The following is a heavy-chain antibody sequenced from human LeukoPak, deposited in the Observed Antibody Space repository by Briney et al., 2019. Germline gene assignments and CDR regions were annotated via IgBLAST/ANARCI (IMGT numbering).Heavy chain of an antibody. V-gene: IGHV5-51*01. CDR3: ARGDHLDS. J-gene: IGHJ4*02. CDR1: GYSFTSHY. Sequence: GESLKISCKGFGYSFTSHYIAWVRQMPGTGLEWMGLIRHGGSDIKYSPSFQGQVTFSVDNSINTAYLQWGSLKASDSALYCCARGDHLDSWGQGTLVTVSS. D-gene: IGHD1-14*01. CDR2: IRHGGSDI.